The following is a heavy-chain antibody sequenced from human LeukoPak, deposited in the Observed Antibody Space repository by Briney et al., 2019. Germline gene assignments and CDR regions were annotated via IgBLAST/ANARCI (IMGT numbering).Heavy chain of an antibody. V-gene: IGHV3-9*01. D-gene: IGHD1-26*01. CDR2: INWNGGGT. J-gene: IGHJ6*02. Sequence: GGSLRLSCAATGYSFKDYGMHWVRQPPGKGLEWVSAINWNGGGTDYADSVKGRFTIFRDNAKNSLYLQLSSLRPEDTALYYCAKHLTATNTYIFFGLDVWGQGTSVIVSS. CDR1: GYSFKDYG. CDR3: AKHLTATNTYIFFGLDV.